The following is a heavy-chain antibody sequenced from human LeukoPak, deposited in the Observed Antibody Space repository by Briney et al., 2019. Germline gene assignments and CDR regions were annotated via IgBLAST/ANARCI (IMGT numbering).Heavy chain of an antibody. V-gene: IGHV4-59*01. CDR3: ARERGSSKAFDP. Sequence: SETLSLTCTVSGGSISSYYWNWIRQPPGKGLEWIGYIYYSGSTNYNPSLKSRVTISVDTSKNQFSLKLSSVTAADTAEYYCARERGSSKAFDPWGQGTLVTVSS. CDR1: GGSISSYY. CDR2: IYYSGST. D-gene: IGHD1-26*01. J-gene: IGHJ5*02.